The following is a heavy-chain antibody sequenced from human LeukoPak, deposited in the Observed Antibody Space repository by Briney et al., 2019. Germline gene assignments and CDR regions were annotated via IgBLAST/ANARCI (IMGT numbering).Heavy chain of an antibody. J-gene: IGHJ4*02. CDR1: GYTFTSYG. CDR3: ARVSRRMVRGVARQGFAY. V-gene: IGHV1-8*02. CDR2: INPNSGGT. Sequence: ASVKVSCKASGYTFTSYGISWVRQAPGQGLEWMGWINPNSGGTNYAQKFQGRVTMTRNTSISTAYMELSSLRSEDTAVYYCARVSRRMVRGVARQGFAYWGQGTLVTVSS. D-gene: IGHD3-10*01.